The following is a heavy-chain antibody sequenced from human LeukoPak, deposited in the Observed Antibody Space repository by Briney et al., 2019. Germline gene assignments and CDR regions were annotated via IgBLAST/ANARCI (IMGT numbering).Heavy chain of an antibody. CDR1: GGAITSYY. D-gene: IGHD2-21*01. Sequence: PSETLSLTCTVSGGAITSYYWSWIRQPPGKGLEWIGYIYSSGITRDNPSPNSRVTISVDTSKNQFSLRLSSVTAADTAMYYCARVVGDGYSDYWGQGTLVTVSS. J-gene: IGHJ4*02. CDR2: IYSSGIT. V-gene: IGHV4-59*01. CDR3: ARVVGDGYSDY.